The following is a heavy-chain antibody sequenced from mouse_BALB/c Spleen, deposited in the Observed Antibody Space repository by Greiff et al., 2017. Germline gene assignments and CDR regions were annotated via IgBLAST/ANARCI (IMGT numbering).Heavy chain of an antibody. CDR1: GFTFSSFG. CDR2: ISSGSSTI. Sequence: EVKVVESGGGLVQPGGSRKLSCAASGFTFSSFGMHWVRQAPEKGLEWVAYISSGSSTIYYADTVKGRFTISRDNPKNTLFLQMTSLRSEDTAMYYCARWGTTAPYYAMDYWGQGTSVTVSS. D-gene: IGHD1-2*01. CDR3: ARWGTTAPYYAMDY. V-gene: IGHV5-17*02. J-gene: IGHJ4*01.